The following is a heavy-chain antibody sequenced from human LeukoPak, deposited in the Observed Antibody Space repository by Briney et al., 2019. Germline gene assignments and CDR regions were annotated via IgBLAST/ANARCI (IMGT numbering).Heavy chain of an antibody. CDR1: GGTFSSYA. D-gene: IGHD5-24*01. V-gene: IGHV1-69*04. Sequence: ASVKVSCKVSGGTFSSYAISWVRQAPGQGLEWMGRIIPILGIANYAQKFQGRVTITADKSTSTAYMELSSLRSEDTAVYYCARSRDGYSPHFDYWGQGTLVTVSS. CDR2: IIPILGIA. CDR3: ARSRDGYSPHFDY. J-gene: IGHJ4*02.